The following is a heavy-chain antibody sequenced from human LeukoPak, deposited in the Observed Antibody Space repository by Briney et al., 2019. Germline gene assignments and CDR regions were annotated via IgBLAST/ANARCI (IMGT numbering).Heavy chain of an antibody. D-gene: IGHD6-13*01. CDR1: GYTFTGYY. CDR3: ARDLSAGGSPEGKNTFDI. Sequence: ASVKVSCKASGYTFTGYYMHWVRQAPGQGLEWMGWINPNSGGTNYAQKFQGWVTMTRDTSISTAYMELSRLGSDDTAVYYCARDLSAGGSPEGKNTFDIWGQGTMVTVSS. J-gene: IGHJ3*02. V-gene: IGHV1-2*04. CDR2: INPNSGGT.